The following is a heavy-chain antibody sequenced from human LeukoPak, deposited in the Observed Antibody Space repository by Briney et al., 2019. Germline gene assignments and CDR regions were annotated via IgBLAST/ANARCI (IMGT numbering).Heavy chain of an antibody. J-gene: IGHJ5*02. CDR1: GGSISSSSYY. Sequence: SETLSLTCTVSGGSISSSSYYWSWIRQPAGKGLEWIGRIYTSGSTNYNPSLKSRVTISVDTSKNQFSLKLSSVTAADTAVYYCARVGKQWLVLRGWFDPWGQGTLVAVSS. V-gene: IGHV4-61*02. D-gene: IGHD6-19*01. CDR3: ARVGKQWLVLRGWFDP. CDR2: IYTSGST.